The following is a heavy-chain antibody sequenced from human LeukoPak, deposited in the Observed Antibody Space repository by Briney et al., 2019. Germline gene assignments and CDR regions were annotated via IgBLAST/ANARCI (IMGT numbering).Heavy chain of an antibody. CDR1: GFTFSSYS. J-gene: IGHJ5*02. CDR2: ISSSSSYI. CDR3: ARDLRPRPQISITMIVVVTDWFDP. V-gene: IGHV3-21*01. Sequence: GGSLRLSCAASGFTFSSYSMNWVRQAPGKGLEWVSSISSSSSYIYYADSVKGRFIISRDNAKNSLYLQMNSLRAEDTAVYYRARDLRPRPQISITMIVVVTDWFDPWGQGTLVTVSS. D-gene: IGHD3-22*01.